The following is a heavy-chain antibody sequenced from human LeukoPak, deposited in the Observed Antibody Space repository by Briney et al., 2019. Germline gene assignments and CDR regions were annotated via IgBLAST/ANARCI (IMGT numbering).Heavy chain of an antibody. CDR3: ASDRYSGYDLGY. CDR1: GGSISSSSYY. D-gene: IGHD5-12*01. Sequence: PSETLSLTCTVSGGSISSSSYYWGWIRQPPGKGLEWIGCIYYSGSTYYNPSLKSRVTISVDTSKNQFSLELSSVTAADTAVYYCASDRYSGYDLGYWGQGTLVTVSS. CDR2: IYYSGST. V-gene: IGHV4-39*07. J-gene: IGHJ4*02.